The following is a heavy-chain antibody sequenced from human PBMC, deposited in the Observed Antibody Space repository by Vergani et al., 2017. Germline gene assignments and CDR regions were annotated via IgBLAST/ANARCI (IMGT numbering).Heavy chain of an antibody. D-gene: IGHD3-9*01. Sequence: QVQLVESGGGVVQPGRSLRLSCAASGFTFSSYGLHWVRQAPGKGLAWVAVISYDGSNKYYADSVKGRFTISSDNSKNTLYLQMNSRRAEDPAVYYCAKEPPGTITIFGYYGMDVWGEGTTVSVSA. CDR3: AKEPPGTITIFGYYGMDV. J-gene: IGHJ6*04. V-gene: IGHV3-30*18. CDR2: ISYDGSNK. CDR1: GFTFSSYG.